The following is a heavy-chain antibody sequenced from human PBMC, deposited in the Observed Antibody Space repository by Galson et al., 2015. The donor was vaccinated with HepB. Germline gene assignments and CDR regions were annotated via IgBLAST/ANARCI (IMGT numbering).Heavy chain of an antibody. J-gene: IGHJ3*02. D-gene: IGHD5-24*01. V-gene: IGHV4-59*01. CDR2: LYYSGST. Sequence: LSLTCIVSGDSISSYYWSWIRQPPGKGLEWIGYLYYSGSTNYNPSLKSRVTISLDTSTNQFSLKLNSVTAADTAVYYCARDRREMATITGAFGIWGQGTVVTVSS. CDR1: GDSISSYY. CDR3: ARDRREMATITGAFGI.